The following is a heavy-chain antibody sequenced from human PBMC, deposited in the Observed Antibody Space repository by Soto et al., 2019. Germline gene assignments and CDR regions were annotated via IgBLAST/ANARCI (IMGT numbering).Heavy chain of an antibody. CDR1: GRSISGYY. Sequence: SDTLSLTCTVSGRSISGYYCSRIRQPPGKGLEWIGYMYNTGSTVYNPSFKSRVTISVDTSKNQFSLKLNSVTAADTAVYYCARDLWGYCGTDCYPLDVWGQGTTVT. J-gene: IGHJ6*02. D-gene: IGHD2-21*02. CDR3: ARDLWGYCGTDCYPLDV. CDR2: MYNTGST. V-gene: IGHV4-59*01.